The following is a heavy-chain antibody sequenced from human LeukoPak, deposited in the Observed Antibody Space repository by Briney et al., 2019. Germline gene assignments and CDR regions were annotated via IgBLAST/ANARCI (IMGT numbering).Heavy chain of an antibody. J-gene: IGHJ5*02. D-gene: IGHD3-10*01. CDR2: INHSGST. Sequence: SETLSLTCAVYGGSFSGYYWSWIRQPPGKGLEWIGEINHSGSTNYNPSLKSRVTISVDTSKNQFSLKLSSVTAADTAVYYCARDRYYYGSGSLSWFDPWGQGTLVTVSS. CDR1: GGSFSGYY. V-gene: IGHV4-34*01. CDR3: ARDRYYYGSGSLSWFDP.